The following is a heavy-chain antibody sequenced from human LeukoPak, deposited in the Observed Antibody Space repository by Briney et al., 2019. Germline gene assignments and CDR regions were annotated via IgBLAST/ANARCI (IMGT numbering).Heavy chain of an antibody. J-gene: IGHJ4*02. Sequence: GGSLRISCAASGFTVSSNYMSWVRQAPGKGLEWVSVSHTDGRTYYADSVKGRFTISRDNSKNTLYLQMNSLRAEDTAVYYCARHVTPWGYYWGQGTLVTVS. CDR3: ARHVTPWGYY. D-gene: IGHD3-16*01. V-gene: IGHV3-66*04. CDR1: GFTVSSNY. CDR2: SHTDGRT.